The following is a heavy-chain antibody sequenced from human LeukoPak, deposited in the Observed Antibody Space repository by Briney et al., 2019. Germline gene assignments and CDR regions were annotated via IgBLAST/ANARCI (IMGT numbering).Heavy chain of an antibody. V-gene: IGHV4-38-2*02. CDR3: ARDIVVVVAATQYNWFDP. CDR2: IYHSGST. J-gene: IGHJ5*02. D-gene: IGHD2-15*01. CDR1: GYPISSGYY. Sequence: PSETLSLTCTVSGYPISSGYYWGWIRQPPGKGLEWIGSIYHSGSTYYNPSLKSRVTISVDTSKNQFSLKLSSVAAADTAVYYCARDIVVVVAATQYNWFDPWGQGTLVTVSS.